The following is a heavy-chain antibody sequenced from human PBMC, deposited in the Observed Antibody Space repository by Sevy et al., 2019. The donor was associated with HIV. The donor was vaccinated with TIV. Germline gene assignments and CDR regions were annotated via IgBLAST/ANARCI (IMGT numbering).Heavy chain of an antibody. V-gene: IGHV1-24*01. CDR1: GYTLTELS. CDR3: ATDNSTYYYDSSRYNYFWAFDI. Sequence: AAVKVSCKVSGYTLTELSMHWVGQAPGKGLEWMGGFDPEDRETIYSQKFQGRVTMSEDTSTDTAYMELISLRSEDTAVYYSATDNSTYYYDSSRYNYFWAFDIWGQGTLVTVSS. J-gene: IGHJ3*02. D-gene: IGHD3-22*01. CDR2: FDPEDRET.